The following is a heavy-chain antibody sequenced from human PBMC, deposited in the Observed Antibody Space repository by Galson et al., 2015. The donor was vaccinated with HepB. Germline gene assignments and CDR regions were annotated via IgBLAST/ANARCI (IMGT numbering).Heavy chain of an antibody. CDR2: IYDSGNTNYNT. D-gene: IGHD6-25*01. CDR1: GGSIGYYY. V-gene: IGHV4-59*01. J-gene: IGHJ4*02. Sequence: QVQLQESGPGLVKPSETLSLTCTVSGGSIGYYYWNWIRQPPGKGLEWIGYIYDSGNTNYNTHYNPSFKGRVNISVDTSRNQLSLKLSSVTAGDTAVYYCARDGGVAAALDYWGQGSPVTVSS. CDR3: ARDGGVAAALDY.